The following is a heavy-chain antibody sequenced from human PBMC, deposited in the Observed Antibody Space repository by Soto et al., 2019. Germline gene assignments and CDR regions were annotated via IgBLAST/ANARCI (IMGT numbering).Heavy chain of an antibody. V-gene: IGHV4-39*01. D-gene: IGHD4-17*01. CDR1: GGSISSSTYY. CDR3: ARHSATVTSPFDY. CDR2: IYYSGST. Sequence: SETLSLTCTVSGGSISSSTYYWGWIRQPPGKGLECIGSIYYSGSTYYNPSLKSRVTISVDTSKNQFSLKLSSVTAADTAVYYCARHSATVTSPFDYWGQGTLVTVSS. J-gene: IGHJ4*02.